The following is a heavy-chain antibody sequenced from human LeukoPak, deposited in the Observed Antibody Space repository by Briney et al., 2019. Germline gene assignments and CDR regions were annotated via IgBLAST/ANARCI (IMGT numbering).Heavy chain of an antibody. CDR3: ARHNVGVPATIDN. Sequence: SETLSLTCAVYGGSFSGYYWSWIRQPPGKGLEWIGEINHSGSTNYNPSLKSRVTIAVDTSKNQFSLKLSSVTAADTAVYYCARHNVGVPATIDNWGQGTLVTVSS. V-gene: IGHV4-34*01. D-gene: IGHD2-2*01. CDR2: INHSGST. CDR1: GGSFSGYY. J-gene: IGHJ4*02.